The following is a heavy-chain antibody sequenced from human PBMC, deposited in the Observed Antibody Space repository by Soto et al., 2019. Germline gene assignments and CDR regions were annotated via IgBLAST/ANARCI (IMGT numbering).Heavy chain of an antibody. CDR3: ARLSGSWQSWFDP. V-gene: IGHV4-31*03. J-gene: IGHJ5*02. CDR1: GGSISINDFY. D-gene: IGHD6-13*01. CDR2: IYYSGNT. Sequence: QVQLQESGPGLVKPSQTLSLTCIVSGGSISINDFYWSGIRQHPGKGLEWIGYIYYSGNTYYNPSLKSRVTILVDTSKNQFSLKVSSVTDADTAVYYCARLSGSWQSWFDPCGQGTLVTVSS.